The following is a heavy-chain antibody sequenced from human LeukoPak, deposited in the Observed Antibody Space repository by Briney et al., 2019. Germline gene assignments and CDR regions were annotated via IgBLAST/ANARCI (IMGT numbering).Heavy chain of an antibody. CDR3: AKSGPHYALYYYYIDV. J-gene: IGHJ6*03. V-gene: IGHV3-23*01. D-gene: IGHD4-17*01. Sequence: GGSLRLSCAASGFTFSSYAMSWVGQAPGKGLEWVSAISGSGGSTYYADSVKGRFTISRDNSKNTLYLQMNSPRAEDTAVYYCAKSGPHYALYYYYIDVWGKGTTVTVSS. CDR1: GFTFSSYA. CDR2: ISGSGGST.